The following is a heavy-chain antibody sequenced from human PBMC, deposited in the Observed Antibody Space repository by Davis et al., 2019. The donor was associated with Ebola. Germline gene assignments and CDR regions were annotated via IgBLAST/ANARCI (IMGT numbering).Heavy chain of an antibody. Sequence: ASVKVSCKASGYTFTSCDFNWVRQATGQGLEWMGWMNPNSGNTGYAQKFQGRVTMTRNTSISTAYMELSSLRSEDTAVYYCASTSGYDYGDYRGDYYYGMDVWGQGTTVTVSS. J-gene: IGHJ6*02. CDR1: GYTFTSCD. CDR3: ASTSGYDYGDYRGDYYYGMDV. D-gene: IGHD4-17*01. V-gene: IGHV1-8*01. CDR2: MNPNSGNT.